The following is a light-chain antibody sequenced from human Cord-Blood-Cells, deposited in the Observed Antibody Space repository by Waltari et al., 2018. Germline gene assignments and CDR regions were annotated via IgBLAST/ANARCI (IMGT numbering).Light chain of an antibody. J-gene: IGLJ2*01. V-gene: IGLV2-23*01. CDR3: CSYAGSSTVV. Sequence: QSALTQPVSVSVSPGQALHLSRTGTSRDVGSHKHVFRYQQHPGKAPKPMIYEGSKRPSGVSNRFSGSKSGNTASLTISGLQAEDEADYYCCSYAGSSTVVFGGGTKLTVL. CDR2: EGS. CDR1: SRDVGSHKH.